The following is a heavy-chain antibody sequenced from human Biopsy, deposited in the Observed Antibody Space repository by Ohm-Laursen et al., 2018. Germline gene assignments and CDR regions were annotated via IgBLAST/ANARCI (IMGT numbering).Heavy chain of an antibody. CDR3: VRGVDYYDPYHYYALDV. Sequence: SDTLSLTCAVYGESFNGYYWSWIRQTPGKGLEWIGEINHSGRTNYNPSLKSQVTISVDTSKNQFSLEVRSVTAADTAVYYCVRGVDYYDPYHYYALDVWGQGTTVTVSS. CDR1: GESFNGYY. J-gene: IGHJ6*02. V-gene: IGHV4-34*01. D-gene: IGHD3-22*01. CDR2: INHSGRT.